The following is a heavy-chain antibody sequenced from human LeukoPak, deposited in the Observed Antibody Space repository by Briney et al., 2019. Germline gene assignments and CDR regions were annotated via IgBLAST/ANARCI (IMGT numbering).Heavy chain of an antibody. CDR3: VSFYETY. D-gene: IGHD2/OR15-2a*01. J-gene: IGHJ4*02. V-gene: IGHV3-74*01. CDR1: GSYW. CDR2: INSDGGWT. Sequence: GGSLRLSCAASGSYWMHWVCQAPGKGLVWVSHINSDGGWTSYADSVKGRFTISKDNAKNTVYLQMNNLRAEDTAVYYCVSFYETYWGRGTLVTVSS.